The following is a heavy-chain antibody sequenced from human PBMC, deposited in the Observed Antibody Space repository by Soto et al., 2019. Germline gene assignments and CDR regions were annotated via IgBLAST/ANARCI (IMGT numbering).Heavy chain of an antibody. CDR2: IIPVFGTA. CDR3: ARGDATKIVVTTYYAMDV. J-gene: IGHJ6*02. D-gene: IGHD3-9*01. CDR1: GGSLSNYG. Sequence: QVQLVQSGTEVKKPGSSVKVSSKASGGSLSNYGISWVRQAPGQGLEWMGGIIPVFGTANYAQKFQGRVTITADESTSIVYMDVTSLRSEDTAVYYCARGDATKIVVTTYYAMDVWGQATTVTVSS. V-gene: IGHV1-69*12.